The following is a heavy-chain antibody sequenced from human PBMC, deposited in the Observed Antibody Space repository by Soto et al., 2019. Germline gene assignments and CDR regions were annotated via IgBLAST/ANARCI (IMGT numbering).Heavy chain of an antibody. J-gene: IGHJ4*02. D-gene: IGHD2-8*01. CDR2: ISSSGTTT. CDR3: ARIWGGGGYALIY. CDR1: GFTFSDFY. V-gene: IGHV3-11*01. Sequence: QVQLVESGGGLVKPGGSLRLSCAASGFTFSDFYMSWIRQAPGKGLEWISYISSSGTTTYYTDSVKGRFTISRDNAKNSLYLQMTTLRYEDTAVYYCARIWGGGGYALIYWGQGTLVTVSS.